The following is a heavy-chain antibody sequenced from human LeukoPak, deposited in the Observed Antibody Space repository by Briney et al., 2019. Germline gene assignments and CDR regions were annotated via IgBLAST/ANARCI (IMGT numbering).Heavy chain of an antibody. CDR2: ISGSGGST. CDR3: AKDPGKQWLAPNWFDP. CDR1: GFTFSSYA. V-gene: IGHV3-23*01. J-gene: IGHJ5*02. D-gene: IGHD6-19*01. Sequence: QSGGSLRLSCAASGFTFSSYAMSWVRQAPGKGLEWVSAISGSGGSTYYADSVKGRFTISRDNSKNTLYLQMNSLRAEDTAVYYCAKDPGKQWLAPNWFDPWGQGTLVTVSS.